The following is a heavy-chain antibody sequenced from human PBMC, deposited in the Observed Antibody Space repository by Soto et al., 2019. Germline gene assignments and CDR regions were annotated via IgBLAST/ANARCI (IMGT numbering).Heavy chain of an antibody. V-gene: IGHV3-21*01. CDR3: ARSVRAGFYYYYGMDV. Sequence: SLRLSCAASGFTFSSYSMNWVRQAPGKGLEWVSSISSSSSYIYYADSVKGRFTISRDNAKNSLYLQMNSLRAEDTAVYYCARSVRAGFYYYYGMDVWGQGTTVTVSS. CDR1: GFTFSSYS. CDR2: ISSSSSYI. J-gene: IGHJ6*02. D-gene: IGHD6-13*01.